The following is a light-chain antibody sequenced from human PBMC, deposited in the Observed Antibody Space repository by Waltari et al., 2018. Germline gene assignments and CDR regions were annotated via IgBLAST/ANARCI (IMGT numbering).Light chain of an antibody. V-gene: IGKV3-15*01. Sequence: ETVITQSPATLSLSPGERATLSCRASQSATSNLAWYQQKPRQAPSILIYDASSRVAGVPARFSSSGSATKFTLTISSLQSEDFAVYYCQQYNNWPPTFGQGTKVEIK. J-gene: IGKJ1*01. CDR3: QQYNNWPPT. CDR2: DAS. CDR1: QSATSN.